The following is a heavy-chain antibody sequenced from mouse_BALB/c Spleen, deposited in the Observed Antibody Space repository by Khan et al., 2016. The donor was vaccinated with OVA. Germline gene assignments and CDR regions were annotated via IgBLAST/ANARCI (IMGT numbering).Heavy chain of an antibody. CDR1: GYTFTNFG. CDR2: INTYTGEP. Sequence: QIQLVQSGPELKKPGETVKISCKASGYTFTNFGMNWVNQAPGKGLEWMGWINTYTGEPTYADDFKGRFAFSLDTSASTAYLQIHNLKNEDTATYFWARPPYFSDTMANWGQGTSVTVSS. J-gene: IGHJ4*01. V-gene: IGHV9-3-1*01. D-gene: IGHD2-10*01. CDR3: ARPPYFSDTMAN.